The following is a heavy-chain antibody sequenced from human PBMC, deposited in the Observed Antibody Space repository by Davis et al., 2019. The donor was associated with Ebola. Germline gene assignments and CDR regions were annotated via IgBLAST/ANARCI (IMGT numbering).Heavy chain of an antibody. Sequence: PGGSLRLSCAASGFLFSDYSMNWVRQAPGKGLEWVTYITKGSDAIHYADSVKGRFTVSRDNAKNSLFLQMNSLRDEDSAVYYCARDYISAFDLWGQGTQVTVSS. CDR2: ITKGSDAI. J-gene: IGHJ5*02. CDR1: GFLFSDYS. V-gene: IGHV3-48*02. D-gene: IGHD4-11*01. CDR3: ARDYISAFDL.